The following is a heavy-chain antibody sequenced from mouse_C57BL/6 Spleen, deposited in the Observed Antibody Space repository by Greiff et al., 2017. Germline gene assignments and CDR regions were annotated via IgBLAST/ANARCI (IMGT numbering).Heavy chain of an antibody. V-gene: IGHV6-6*01. J-gene: IGHJ3*01. CDR1: GFTFSDAW. CDR3: TRPWDYGSSFAY. Sequence: EVKLVESGGGLVQPGGSMKLSCAASGFTFSDAWMDWVRQSPEKGLEWVAEIRNKANNHATYYAESVKGRFTISRDDSKSSVYLQMNSLRAEDTGIYYCTRPWDYGSSFAYWGQGTLVTVSA. D-gene: IGHD1-1*01. CDR2: IRNKANNHAT.